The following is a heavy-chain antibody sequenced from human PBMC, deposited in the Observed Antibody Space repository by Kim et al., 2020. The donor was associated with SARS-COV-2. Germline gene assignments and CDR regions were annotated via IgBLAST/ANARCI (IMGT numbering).Heavy chain of an antibody. CDR2: ISYDGSNK. CDR3: AKGYVVPAAILELAGWFDP. J-gene: IGHJ5*02. V-gene: IGHV3-30*18. CDR1: GFTFSSYG. Sequence: GGSLRLSCAASGFTFSSYGMHWVRQAPGKGLEWVAVISYDGSNKYYADSVKGRFTISRDNSKNTLYLQMNSLRAEDTAVYYCAKGYVVPAAILELAGWFDPWGQGALVTVSS. D-gene: IGHD2-2*02.